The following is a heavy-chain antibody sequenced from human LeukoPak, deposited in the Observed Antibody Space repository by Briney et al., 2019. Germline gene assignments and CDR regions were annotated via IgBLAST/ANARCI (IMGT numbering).Heavy chain of an antibody. V-gene: IGHV1-18*04. Sequence: PGASVKVSCKASGYTFTSYGISWVRQAPGQGLEWMGWISAYIGNTNYAQELQGRVTMTTDTSTSTAYMELRSLGSDDTAVYYCARLLRYFDWSELGGWFDPWGQGTLVTVSS. CDR1: GYTFTSYG. J-gene: IGHJ5*02. D-gene: IGHD3-9*01. CDR3: ARLLRYFDWSELGGWFDP. CDR2: ISAYIGNT.